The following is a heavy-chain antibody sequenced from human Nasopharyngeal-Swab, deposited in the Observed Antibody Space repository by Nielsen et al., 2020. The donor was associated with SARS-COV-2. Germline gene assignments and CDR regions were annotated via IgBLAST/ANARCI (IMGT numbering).Heavy chain of an antibody. V-gene: IGHV3-30*04. CDR3: ARDELGFGEN. J-gene: IGHJ4*02. Sequence: GESLKISCAASGFTFSSYAMHWVRQAPGKGLEWVAVISYDGSNKYYADSVKGRFTISRDNSKNTLYLQMNGLGAEDTAVYYCARDELGFGENWGQGTLVTVSS. CDR1: GFTFSSYA. CDR2: ISYDGSNK. D-gene: IGHD3-10*01.